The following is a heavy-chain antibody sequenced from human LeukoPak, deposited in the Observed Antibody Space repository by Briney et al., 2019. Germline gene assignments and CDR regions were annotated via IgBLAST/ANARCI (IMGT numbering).Heavy chain of an antibody. Sequence: SENLSFTCTGSGGSISYYHWGRHRPPPGQGLEWIGYIYYSGSTNYNPSLKSRVTVSVDPSKKQFSLKLGSVTAADTAVYYCARDRDMDVWGKGTTVTVSS. CDR3: ARDRDMDV. CDR1: GGSISYYH. CDR2: IYYSGST. V-gene: IGHV4-59*01. J-gene: IGHJ6*03.